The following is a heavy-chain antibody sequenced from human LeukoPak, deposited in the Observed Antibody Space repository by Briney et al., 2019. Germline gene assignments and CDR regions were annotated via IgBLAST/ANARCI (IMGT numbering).Heavy chain of an antibody. D-gene: IGHD3-10*01. CDR3: ARAPDYGSGSYGFDY. CDR2: IYYSEST. V-gene: IGHV4-59*01. Sequence: PSETLSLTCTVSGGSISSYYWSWIRQPPGKGLEWIGYIYYSESTNYNPSLKSRVTISVDTSKNQFSLKLSSVTAADTAVYYCARAPDYGSGSYGFDYWGQGTLVTVSS. J-gene: IGHJ4*02. CDR1: GGSISSYY.